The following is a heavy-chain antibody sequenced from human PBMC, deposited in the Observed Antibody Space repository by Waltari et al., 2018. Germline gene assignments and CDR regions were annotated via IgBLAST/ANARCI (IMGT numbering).Heavy chain of an antibody. D-gene: IGHD6-13*01. CDR2: IWYDGTNK. CDR1: GFTFSRYG. J-gene: IGHJ4*02. V-gene: IGHV3-33*01. Sequence: QVQLVESGGGVVQPGRSLRLSCTASGFTFSRYGMLWVRQAPGKGREWVARIWYDGTNKNYADSVRGRFTISRDNSKNTLYLQMNSLRVEDTAVYYCARGIADDWGQGTLVTVSS. CDR3: ARGIADD.